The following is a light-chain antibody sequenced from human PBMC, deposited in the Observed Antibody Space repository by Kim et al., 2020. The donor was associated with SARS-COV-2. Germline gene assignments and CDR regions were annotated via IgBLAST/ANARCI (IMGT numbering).Light chain of an antibody. J-gene: IGKJ1*01. CDR2: DAS. CDR1: QSSSSR. CDR3: HQYNSYPWT. V-gene: IGKV1-5*01. Sequence: SFGDRVTITSRASQSSSSRLALYQQQTGKAPKLLIFDASSLVRGVPSRFSGSGSGTEFPTTISSLQHDDFAANYCHQYNSYPWTFGQGTKVDIK.